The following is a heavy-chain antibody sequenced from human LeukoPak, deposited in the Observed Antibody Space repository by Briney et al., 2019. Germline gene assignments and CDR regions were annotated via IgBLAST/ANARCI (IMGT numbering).Heavy chain of an antibody. V-gene: IGHV4-4*02. CDR1: GGSISSSNW. D-gene: IGHD2-15*01. CDR3: AKDVSGGSTS. J-gene: IGHJ4*02. CDR2: IYQSGST. Sequence: SETLSLTCAVSGGSISSSNWWSWVRQPPGKGLEWIGEIYQSGSTNYNPSLKSRLTISVDKSKNQFSLKLNSVTAADTAVYSCAKDVSGGSTSWGQGTLVTVSS.